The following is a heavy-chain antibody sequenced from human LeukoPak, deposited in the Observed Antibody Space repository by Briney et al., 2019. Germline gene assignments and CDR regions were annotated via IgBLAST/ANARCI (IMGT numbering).Heavy chain of an antibody. D-gene: IGHD3-3*01. CDR1: GFTFSDSA. CDR3: EKAYEHGTYFDY. V-gene: IGHV3-23*01. Sequence: PGGSLRLSCAASGFTFSDSAMSWVRQAPGKGLEWVSEISGSGGSTYYADSVKGRFTISRDNSKNTLYLQMNSLRAEDTAVFYCEKAYEHGTYFDYSGQGTLVTVSS. CDR2: ISGSGGST. J-gene: IGHJ4*02.